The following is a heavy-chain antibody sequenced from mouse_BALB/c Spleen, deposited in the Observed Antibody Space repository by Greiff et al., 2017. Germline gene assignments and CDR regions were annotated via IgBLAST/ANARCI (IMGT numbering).Heavy chain of an antibody. J-gene: IGHJ4*01. D-gene: IGHD1-2*01. CDR2: INSNGGST. CDR1: GFTFSSYY. Sequence: EVQRVESGGGLVKLGGSLKLSCAASGFTFSSYYMSWVRQTPEKRLELVAAINSNGGSTYYPDTVKGRFTISRDNAKNTLYLQMSSLKSEDTALYYCAREFITTATLDYWGQGTSVTVSS. CDR3: AREFITTATLDY. V-gene: IGHV5-6-2*01.